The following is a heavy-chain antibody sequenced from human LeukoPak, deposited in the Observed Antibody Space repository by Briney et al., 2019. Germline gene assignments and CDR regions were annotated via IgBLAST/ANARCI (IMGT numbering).Heavy chain of an antibody. CDR2: IRYDGSNK. V-gene: IGHV3-30*02. D-gene: IGHD3-22*01. J-gene: IGHJ4*02. Sequence: GSLRLSCAASGFTFSSYGMHWVRQAPGKGLEWVAFIRYDGSNKYYADSVKGRFTISRDNSKNTLYLQMNSLRAEDTAVYYCAKDRCYYDSSGYCYFDYWGQGTLVTVSS. CDR1: GFTFSSYG. CDR3: AKDRCYYDSSGYCYFDY.